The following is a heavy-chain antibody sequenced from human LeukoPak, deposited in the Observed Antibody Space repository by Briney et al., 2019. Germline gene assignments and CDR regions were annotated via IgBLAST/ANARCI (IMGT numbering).Heavy chain of an antibody. CDR2: IYYSGST. V-gene: IGHV4-31*03. D-gene: IGHD3-22*01. Sequence: SETLSLTCTVSGGSISSGGYYWSWIRQHPGKGLEWIGYIYYSGSTYYNPSLKSRVTISVDTSKNQFSLKLSSVTAADTAVYYCARTHGSGYYHFDYWGQGTLVIVSS. J-gene: IGHJ4*02. CDR3: ARTHGSGYYHFDY. CDR1: GGSISSGGYY.